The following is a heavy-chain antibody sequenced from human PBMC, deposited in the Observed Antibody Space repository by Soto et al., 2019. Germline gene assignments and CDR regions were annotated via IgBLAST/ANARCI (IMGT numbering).Heavy chain of an antibody. CDR2: IYYSGST. D-gene: IGHD5-12*01. Sequence: QVQLQESGPGLVKPSETLSLTCTVSGGSISSYYWSWIRQPPGKGLEWIGYIYYSGSTNYNPSLKSRVTISVDTSKNQFSLKLSSVSAADTAVYYCAIEPVAGPSPSVDLWGRGTLVTVSS. CDR3: AIEPVAGPSPSVDL. CDR1: GGSISSYY. V-gene: IGHV4-59*01. J-gene: IGHJ2*01.